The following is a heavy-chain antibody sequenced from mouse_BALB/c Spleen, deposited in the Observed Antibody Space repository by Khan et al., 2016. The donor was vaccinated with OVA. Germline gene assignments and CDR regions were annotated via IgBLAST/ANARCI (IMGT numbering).Heavy chain of an antibody. V-gene: IGHV3-2*02. J-gene: IGHJ2*01. CDR2: ISYSGNT. CDR3: ARVYGGDFDY. D-gene: IGHD1-1*01. CDR1: GYSITTDYA. Sequence: SGPGLVKLSQSLSLTCTVTGYSITTDYAWNWIRQFPGNRLEWMGFISYSGNTKYNPSLKSRISITRDTSKNQFFLQLKSVTTEDTARYYCARVYGGDFDYWGQGTTLTVSS.